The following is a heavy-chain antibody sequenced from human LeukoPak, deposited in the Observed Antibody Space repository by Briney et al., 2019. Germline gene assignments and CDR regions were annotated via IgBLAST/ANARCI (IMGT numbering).Heavy chain of an antibody. CDR3: AREERFLEWLYGV. D-gene: IGHD3-3*01. J-gene: IGHJ4*02. CDR1: GFTFSRSW. V-gene: IGHV3-7*01. Sequence: PGGSLRLSCAASGFTFSRSWMDWVRQAPGKGLEWVANIKEDGSETHYVDSAKGRFTVSRDNAKNSLYLQMNSLRAEDTAVYYCAREERFLEWLYGVWGQGTLVTVSS. CDR2: IKEDGSET.